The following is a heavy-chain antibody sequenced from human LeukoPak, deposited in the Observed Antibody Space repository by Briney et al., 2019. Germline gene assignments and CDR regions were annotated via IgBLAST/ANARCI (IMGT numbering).Heavy chain of an antibody. CDR3: ARDSVATVGPYAFDI. J-gene: IGHJ3*02. CDR2: IWYDGSNK. Sequence: GRSLRLSCAASGFTFSSYGMHWVRQAPGKGLEWGAVIWYDGSNKYYADSVKGRFTISRDNSKNTLYLQMNSLRAEDTAVYYCARDSVATVGPYAFDIWGQGTMVTVSS. V-gene: IGHV3-33*01. D-gene: IGHD5-12*01. CDR1: GFTFSSYG.